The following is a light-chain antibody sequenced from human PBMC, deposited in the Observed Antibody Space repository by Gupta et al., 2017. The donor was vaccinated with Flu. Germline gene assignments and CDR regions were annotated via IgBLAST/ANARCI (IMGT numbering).Light chain of an antibody. Sequence: QTVVTQEPSLTVSPGGTVTLTCAASAGAVTSVFYPNWFQQRPGQAPRPLIYSTNNKHSWTPARFSGSLLGGKAALTLSGVQPEDEADYYCLIYCGTTWLFGGGTKLTVL. CDR2: STN. CDR3: LIYCGTTWL. J-gene: IGLJ3*02. CDR1: AGAVTSVFY. V-gene: IGLV7-43*01.